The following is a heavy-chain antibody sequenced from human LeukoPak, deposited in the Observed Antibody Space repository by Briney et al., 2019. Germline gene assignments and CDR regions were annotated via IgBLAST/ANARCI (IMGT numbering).Heavy chain of an antibody. CDR2: IYSGGST. D-gene: IGHD2-15*01. J-gene: IGHJ4*02. CDR1: GFTVSSNY. CDR3: AREVVTASRGDFDY. V-gene: IGHV3-53*01. Sequence: GGSLRLSCAASGFTVSSNYMSWVRQAPGKGLEWVSVIYSGGSTYYADSVKGRFTISRDNSKNTLYLQMNSLRAEDTAVYYCAREVVTASRGDFDYWGQGTLVTVSS.